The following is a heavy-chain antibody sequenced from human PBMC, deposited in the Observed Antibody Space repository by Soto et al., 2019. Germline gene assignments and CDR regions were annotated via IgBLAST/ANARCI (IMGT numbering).Heavy chain of an antibody. J-gene: IGHJ4*02. V-gene: IGHV3-74*01. D-gene: IGHD2-8*01. CDR3: ARTNGAYSNYFDY. Sequence: GGSLRLSCAASGFTFSSYWMHWVRQAPGKGLVWVSRINSDGSSTSYADSVKGRFTISRDNAKNSLYLQMNSLRVDDTAVYYCARTNGAYSNYFDYWGQGTLVTVSS. CDR1: GFTFSSYW. CDR2: INSDGSST.